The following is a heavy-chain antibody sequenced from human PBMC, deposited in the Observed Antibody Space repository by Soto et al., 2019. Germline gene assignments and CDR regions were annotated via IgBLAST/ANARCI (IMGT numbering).Heavy chain of an antibody. D-gene: IGHD2-15*01. J-gene: IGHJ6*02. V-gene: IGHV3-30*18. CDR3: AEGVEVGVLYYGMNV. Sequence: GGSLRLSCAASGFSFSSYGIHWVRQAPGKGLEWVAVISQDGNNKYYADSVKGRFTISRDNSKNTLFLQMSSLGVEDTAVFYCAEGVEVGVLYYGMNVWGQGTTVTVSS. CDR2: ISQDGNNK. CDR1: GFSFSSYG.